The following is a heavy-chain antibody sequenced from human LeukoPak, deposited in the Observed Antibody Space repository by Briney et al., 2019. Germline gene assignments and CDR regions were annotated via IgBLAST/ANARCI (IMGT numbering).Heavy chain of an antibody. J-gene: IGHJ4*02. V-gene: IGHV3-21*01. Sequence: GGSLRLSCAASGFTFSSYSMNWIRQAPGKGLEWVSSISSSTSYIYYADSVKGRFTISKDNAKNSLYLQMNSLRAEDTAVYYCARTGGSTVSHSDYWGQGTLVTVSS. D-gene: IGHD4-17*01. CDR2: ISSSTSYI. CDR3: ARTGGSTVSHSDY. CDR1: GFTFSSYS.